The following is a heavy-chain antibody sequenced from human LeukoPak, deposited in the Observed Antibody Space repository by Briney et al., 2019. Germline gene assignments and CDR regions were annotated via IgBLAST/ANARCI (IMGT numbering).Heavy chain of an antibody. J-gene: IGHJ5*02. V-gene: IGHV4-59*01. CDR1: GYSISTSYY. CDR2: IYYSGST. Sequence: SETLSLTCTVSGYSISTSYYWSWIRQPPGKGLEWIGYIYYSGSTNYNPSLKSRVTISVDTSKNQFSLKLSSVTAADTAVYYCARVPGIVGRWDWFDPWGQGTLVTVSS. CDR3: ARVPGIVGRWDWFDP. D-gene: IGHD1-26*01.